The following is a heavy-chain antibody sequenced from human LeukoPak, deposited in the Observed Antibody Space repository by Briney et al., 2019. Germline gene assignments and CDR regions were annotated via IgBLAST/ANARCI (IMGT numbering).Heavy chain of an antibody. Sequence: PSETLSLTCTVSGGSISSGSYYWSWIRQPAGKGLEWIGRIYTSGSTNYNPSLKSRVTISVDTSKNQFSLKLSSVTAADTAVYYCARDEYYYGSGSYRVFDYWGQGTLVTVSS. J-gene: IGHJ4*02. D-gene: IGHD3-10*01. CDR2: IYTSGST. V-gene: IGHV4-61*02. CDR1: GGSISSGSYY. CDR3: ARDEYYYGSGSYRVFDY.